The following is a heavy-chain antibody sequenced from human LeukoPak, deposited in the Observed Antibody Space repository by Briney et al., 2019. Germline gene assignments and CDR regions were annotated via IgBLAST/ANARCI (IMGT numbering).Heavy chain of an antibody. V-gene: IGHV1-18*01. CDR2: ISAYNGNT. Sequence: ASVKVSCKASGYTFTSYGISWVRQAPGQGLEWMGWISAYNGNTNYAPKLQGRVTMTTDTSTSTAFMELRSLRSDDTAVYYCARVPGHIVVVTTTDLYFDYWGQGTLVTVSS. CDR3: ARVPGHIVVVTTTDLYFDY. CDR1: GYTFTSYG. J-gene: IGHJ4*02. D-gene: IGHD2-21*02.